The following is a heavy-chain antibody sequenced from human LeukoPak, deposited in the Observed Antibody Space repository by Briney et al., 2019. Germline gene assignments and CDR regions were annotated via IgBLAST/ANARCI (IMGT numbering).Heavy chain of an antibody. V-gene: IGHV3-72*01. CDR1: GFTFSDHY. CDR2: TRNKANSYTT. Sequence: PWGSLRLSCAASGFTFSDHYMDWVRQAPPQGQERVGRTRNKANSYTTEYAASVKGRFTISRDGSKNSPYLQMNSLKTEDTAVYYCARSSVSSDDYWGQGTLVSVS. CDR3: ARSSVSSDDY. D-gene: IGHD6-6*01. J-gene: IGHJ4*02.